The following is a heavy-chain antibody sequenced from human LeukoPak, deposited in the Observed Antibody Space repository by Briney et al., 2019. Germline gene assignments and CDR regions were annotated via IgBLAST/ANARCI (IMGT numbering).Heavy chain of an antibody. D-gene: IGHD3-3*01. V-gene: IGHV4-4*07. J-gene: IGHJ4*02. CDR1: GGSISSYY. CDR2: IYTSGST. Sequence: SETLSLTCTGSGGSISSYYWSWIRQPAGKGLEWIGRIYTSGSTNYNPSLKSRVTMSVDTSKNQFSLKLSSVTAADTAVYYCARGDYDFWSGSYPGFDYWGQGTLVTVSS. CDR3: ARGDYDFWSGSYPGFDY.